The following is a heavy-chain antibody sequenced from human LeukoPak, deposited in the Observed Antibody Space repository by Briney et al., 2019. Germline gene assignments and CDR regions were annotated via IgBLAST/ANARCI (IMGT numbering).Heavy chain of an antibody. Sequence: PSETLSLTCTVSGGSISSYYWSWIRQPPGKGLEWMGYIYYSGSTNYNPSLRSRVTISVDTSKNQFSLKLSSVTAADTAVYYCARGRAVVGATMVWFDPWGQGTLVTVSS. D-gene: IGHD1-26*01. J-gene: IGHJ5*02. CDR3: ARGRAVVGATMVWFDP. CDR1: GGSISSYY. CDR2: IYYSGST. V-gene: IGHV4-59*01.